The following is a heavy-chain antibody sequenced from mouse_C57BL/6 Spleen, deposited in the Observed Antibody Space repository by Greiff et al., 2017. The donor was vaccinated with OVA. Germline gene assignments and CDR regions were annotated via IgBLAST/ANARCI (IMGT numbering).Heavy chain of an antibody. CDR1: GYTFTSYW. CDR3: ARGTAQATLDY. CDR2: IDPSDSET. V-gene: IGHV1-52*01. Sequence: QVQLKQPGAELVRPGSSVKLSCKASGYTFTSYWMHWVKQRPIQGLEWIGNIDPSDSETHYNQKFKDKATLTVDKSSSTSYMQLSSLTSEYYAVDYCARGTAQATLDYWGQGTTLTVSS. J-gene: IGHJ2*01. D-gene: IGHD3-2*02.